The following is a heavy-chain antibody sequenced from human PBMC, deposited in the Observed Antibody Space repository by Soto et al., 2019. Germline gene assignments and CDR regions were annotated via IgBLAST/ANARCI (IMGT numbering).Heavy chain of an antibody. CDR3: ARQGSYCTNGFCSPLYYYYYGMDV. CDR2: IDPSDSYT. CDR1: GYSFTSYW. V-gene: IGHV5-10-1*01. J-gene: IGHJ6*02. D-gene: IGHD2-8*01. Sequence: GESLKISCKGSGYSFTSYWISWVRQMPGKGLEWMGRIDPSDSYTNYSPSFQGHVTISADKSISTAYLQWSSLKASDTAMYYCARQGSYCTNGFCSPLYYYYYGMDVWGQGTTVTVSS.